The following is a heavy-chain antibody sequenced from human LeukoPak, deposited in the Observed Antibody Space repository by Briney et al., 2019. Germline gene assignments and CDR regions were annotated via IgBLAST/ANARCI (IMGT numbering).Heavy chain of an antibody. Sequence: SETLSLTCAVYGGSFSGYYWSWIRQPPGKGLEWIGEINHSGSTNYNPSLKSRVAISVDTSKNQFSLKLNSVTAADTAVYYCARSSRIAAAGFFFDYWGQGTLVTVSS. V-gene: IGHV4-34*01. J-gene: IGHJ4*02. D-gene: IGHD6-13*01. CDR1: GGSFSGYY. CDR2: INHSGST. CDR3: ARSSRIAAAGFFFDY.